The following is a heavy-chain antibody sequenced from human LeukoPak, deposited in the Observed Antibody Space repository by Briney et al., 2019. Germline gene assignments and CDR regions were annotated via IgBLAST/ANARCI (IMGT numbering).Heavy chain of an antibody. Sequence: GGSLRLSCAASGFTFSSYGMHWVRQAPGKGLEWVAFIQYDGSNKYYADSVKGRFTISRDNSKNTLYLQMNSLRAEDTAVYYCATLRGVKVYWGQGTLVTVSS. CDR2: IQYDGSNK. D-gene: IGHD3-10*01. CDR1: GFTFSSYG. V-gene: IGHV3-30*02. J-gene: IGHJ4*02. CDR3: ATLRGVKVY.